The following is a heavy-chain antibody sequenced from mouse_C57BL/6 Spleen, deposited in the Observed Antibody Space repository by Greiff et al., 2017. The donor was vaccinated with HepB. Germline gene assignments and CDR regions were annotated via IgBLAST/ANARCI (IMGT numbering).Heavy chain of an antibody. D-gene: IGHD2-4*01. CDR1: GYTFTSYW. CDR2: IDPSDSYT. Sequence: QVQLQQPGAELVMPGASVKLSCKASGYTFTSYWMHWVKQRPGQGLEWIGEIDPSDSYTNYNQKFKGKSTLTVDKSSSTAYMQLSSLTSEDSAVYYCARGDYDAGKYYFDYWGQGTTLTVSS. V-gene: IGHV1-69*01. J-gene: IGHJ2*01. CDR3: ARGDYDAGKYYFDY.